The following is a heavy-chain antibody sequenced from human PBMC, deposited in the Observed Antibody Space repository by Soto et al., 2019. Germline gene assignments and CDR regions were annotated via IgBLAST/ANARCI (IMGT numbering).Heavy chain of an antibody. J-gene: IGHJ5*02. CDR3: AQRLPHYGLGRERGYWFDP. V-gene: IGHV2-5*02. D-gene: IGHD3-10*01. CDR1: GFSLSTTGVG. CDR2: IYWDDDK. Sequence: QITLKESGPTLVRPTQTLTLTCTFSGFSLSTTGVGVGWIRQPPGKALEWLALIYWDDDKRYSPSLKSRLTISKDTSKNEVILTMTNMNPVDTARYYFAQRLPHYGLGRERGYWFDPWGQGTLVTVSS.